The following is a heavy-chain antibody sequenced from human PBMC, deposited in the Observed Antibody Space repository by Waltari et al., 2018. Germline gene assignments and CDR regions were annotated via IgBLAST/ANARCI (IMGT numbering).Heavy chain of an antibody. D-gene: IGHD1-26*01. Sequence: QVQLVESGGDVVQPGRSLRLSCAASGFNFNNYGIHWVRQAPGKGLGWLAVIWYEGGKKYVDSVKGRFTISRDNVKNTVYLQMNSLGAEDTAVYYCARDRERGIFDYWGQGTLVTVSS. CDR1: GFNFNNYG. CDR3: ARDRERGIFDY. V-gene: IGHV3-33*01. J-gene: IGHJ4*02. CDR2: IWYEGGKK.